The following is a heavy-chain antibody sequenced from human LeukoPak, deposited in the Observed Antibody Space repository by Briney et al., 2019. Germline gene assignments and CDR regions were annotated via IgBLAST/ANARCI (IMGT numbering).Heavy chain of an antibody. J-gene: IGHJ4*02. CDR3: AGGQSGSYSSDY. CDR2: INHSGST. CDR1: GGSFSGYY. Sequence: SETLSLTCAVYGGSFSGYYWSWIRQPPGKGLEWIGEINHSGSTNYNPSLKSRVTISVDTSKNQFSLKLSSVTAADTAVYYCAGGQSGSYSSDYWGQGTLVTVSS. D-gene: IGHD1-26*01. V-gene: IGHV4-34*01.